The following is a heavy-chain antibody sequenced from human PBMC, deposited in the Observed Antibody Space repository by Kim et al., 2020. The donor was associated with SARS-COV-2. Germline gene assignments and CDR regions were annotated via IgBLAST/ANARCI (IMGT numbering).Heavy chain of an antibody. J-gene: IGHJ4*02. CDR2: IKTKAEGGTT. Sequence: GGSLRLSCTVSGITFSNAWITWVRQAPGKGLEWVGRIKTKAEGGTTDYAAPVKGRFTISRDDSKTTSYLQMNSLKTEDTGVYYCTTGHHSGSGIYNDYWGQGTLVTVSS. D-gene: IGHD3-10*01. V-gene: IGHV3-15*01. CDR1: GITFSNAW. CDR3: TTGHHSGSGIYNDY.